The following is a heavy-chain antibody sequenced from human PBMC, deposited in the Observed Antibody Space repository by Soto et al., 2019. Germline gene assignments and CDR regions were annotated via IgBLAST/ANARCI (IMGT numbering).Heavy chain of an antibody. CDR3: AHRVLRTVFGLVTTNANYFDF. V-gene: IGHV2-5*02. J-gene: IGHJ4*02. D-gene: IGHD3-3*01. Sequence: QITLNESGPTQVKPRQTLTLTCTFSGFSLTTSGVGVGWIRQSPGKAPEWLALIYWDDDKRYRPSLKSRLTITKDTSKNQVVLTMADLDPADTATYYCAHRVLRTVFGLVTTNANYFDFWGQGTPVAVSS. CDR2: IYWDDDK. CDR1: GFSLTTSGVG.